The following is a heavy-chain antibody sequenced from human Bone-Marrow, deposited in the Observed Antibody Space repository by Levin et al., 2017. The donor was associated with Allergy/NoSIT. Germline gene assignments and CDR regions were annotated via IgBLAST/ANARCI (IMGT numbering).Heavy chain of an antibody. V-gene: IGHV1-18*01. Sequence: GESLKISCKASGYTFTSYGISWVRQAPGQGLEWMGWISAYNGNTNYAQKLQGRVTMTTDTSTSTAYMELRSLRSDDTAVYYCARDWAGITIFGVVIVTPNDYWGQGTLVTVSS. J-gene: IGHJ4*02. CDR2: ISAYNGNT. CDR1: GYTFTSYG. D-gene: IGHD3-3*01. CDR3: ARDWAGITIFGVVIVTPNDY.